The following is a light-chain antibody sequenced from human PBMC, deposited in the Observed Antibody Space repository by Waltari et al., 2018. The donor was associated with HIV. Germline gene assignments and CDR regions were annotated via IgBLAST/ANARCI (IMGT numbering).Light chain of an antibody. CDR2: LKSDGSH. J-gene: IGLJ3*02. CDR3: QTWGTGIQV. V-gene: IGLV4-69*02. CDR1: SGHTHYA. Sequence: QLVLTQSPSASASLGASVKLTCTLSSGHTHYAIAWHQQQPEKGPRYLMNLKSDGSHSKGDGIPDRFSGCSSGAERYLTISSLQSEDEADYYCQTWGTGIQVFGGGTKLTVL.